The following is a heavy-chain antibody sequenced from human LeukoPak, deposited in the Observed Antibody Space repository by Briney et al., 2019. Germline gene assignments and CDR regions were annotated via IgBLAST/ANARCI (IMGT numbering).Heavy chain of an antibody. CDR2: IDPSDSYT. Sequence: GESLKISCKGSGYSFTRYWISWVRQMPGKGLEWMGMIDPSDSYTNYSPSFQGHVTISADKSISTAYLQWSSLKASDTAMYYCAMRSTSPRIDIWGQGTKVTVSS. J-gene: IGHJ3*02. V-gene: IGHV5-10-1*01. CDR1: GYSFTRYW. CDR3: AMRSTSPRIDI. D-gene: IGHD2-2*01.